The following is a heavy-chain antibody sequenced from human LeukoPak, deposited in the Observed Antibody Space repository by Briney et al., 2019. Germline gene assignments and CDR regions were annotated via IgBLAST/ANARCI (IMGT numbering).Heavy chain of an antibody. D-gene: IGHD2-15*01. CDR3: AKVGYKDIVVVVAAVNWFDP. CDR1: GFTLTGFG. J-gene: IGHJ5*02. V-gene: IGHV3-23*01. CDR2: ISGSGGST. Sequence: GGSLRLSCAASGFTLTGFGMSWVRQAPGKGLEWVSAISGSGGSTYYADSVKGRFTISRDNSKNTLYLQMNSLRAEDTAVYYCAKVGYKDIVVVVAAVNWFDPWGQGTLVTVSS.